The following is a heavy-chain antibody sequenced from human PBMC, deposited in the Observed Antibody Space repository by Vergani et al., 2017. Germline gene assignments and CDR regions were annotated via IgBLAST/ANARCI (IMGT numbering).Heavy chain of an antibody. V-gene: IGHV3-30*18. CDR1: GFTFRNIG. Sequence: QVQLVESGGDVVKPGGSLRLSCAASGFTFRNIGIHWVPQAPGKGLEWIAVVSNHGNITYYADSVKGRFTLSRDNSKNMVYLQMSSLRADDTAVYFCTKEPTGPGFGGSFFDYWGRGTLVTVSS. J-gene: IGHJ4*02. CDR3: TKEPTGPGFGGSFFDY. CDR2: VSNHGNIT. D-gene: IGHD3-3*01.